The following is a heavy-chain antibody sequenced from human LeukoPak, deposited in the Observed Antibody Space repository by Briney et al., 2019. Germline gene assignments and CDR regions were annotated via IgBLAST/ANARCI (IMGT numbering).Heavy chain of an antibody. CDR3: ARGVVGDKTFDI. CDR1: GFTFSSYD. V-gene: IGHV3-23*01. J-gene: IGHJ3*02. Sequence: SGRSLRLSCAASGFTFSSYDMSWVRQAPGKGLEWVSGITYSSGYTYYADSVKGRFTISRDNSRNTLYVQLNSLRAEDTAIFYCARGVVGDKTFDIWGQGTMVTVSS. D-gene: IGHD1-26*01. CDR2: ITYSSGYT.